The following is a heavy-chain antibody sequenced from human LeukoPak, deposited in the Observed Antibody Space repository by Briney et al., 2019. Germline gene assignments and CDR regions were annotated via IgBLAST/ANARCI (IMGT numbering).Heavy chain of an antibody. CDR3: AKAPREYYDFWSGDYYFDY. V-gene: IGHV3-23*01. Sequence: AGRSLRLSCAASGFTFSSYAMPWVRQAPGKGLEWVSAISGSGGSTYYADSVKGRFTISRDNSKNTLYLQMNSLRAEDTAVYYCAKAPREYYDFWSGDYYFDYWGQGTLVTVSS. CDR1: GFTFSSYA. D-gene: IGHD3-3*01. J-gene: IGHJ4*02. CDR2: ISGSGGST.